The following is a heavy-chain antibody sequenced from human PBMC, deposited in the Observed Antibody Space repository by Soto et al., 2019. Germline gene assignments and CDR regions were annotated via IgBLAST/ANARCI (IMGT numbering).Heavy chain of an antibody. CDR1: GGSIVTYY. Sequence: SETLSLTCTFSGGSIVTYYWIWLRQPPGRGLEWIGFVYYNGYTEYNPSLKSRVTISVDTSKNQFSLKLNSVTAADTAVYYCARDSSGRYADNWGQGTLVTVSS. CDR2: VYYNGYT. V-gene: IGHV4-59*13. CDR3: ARDSSGRYADN. J-gene: IGHJ4*01. D-gene: IGHD1-26*01.